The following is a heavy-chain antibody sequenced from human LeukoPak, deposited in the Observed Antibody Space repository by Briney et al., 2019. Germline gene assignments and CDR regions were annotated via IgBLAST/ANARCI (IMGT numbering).Heavy chain of an antibody. CDR3: ARGGYCSGGSCFSWYYFYYMDV. J-gene: IGHJ6*03. Sequence: PGGSLRLSCAASGFTFSSYSMNWVRQAPGEGLEWVSSISSSTSYIYYADSVKGRFTISRDNAKNSLYLQMNSLRAEDTAVYYCARGGYCSGGSCFSWYYFYYMDVWGKGTTVTVSS. V-gene: IGHV3-21*01. CDR1: GFTFSSYS. CDR2: ISSSTSYI. D-gene: IGHD2-15*01.